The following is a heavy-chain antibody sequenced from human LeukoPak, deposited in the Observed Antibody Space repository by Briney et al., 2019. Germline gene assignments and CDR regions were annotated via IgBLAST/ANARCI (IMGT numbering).Heavy chain of an antibody. CDR1: GFTFSSYA. J-gene: IGHJ4*02. CDR3: ARDELVGAEGALSY. CDR2: ISYDGSNK. D-gene: IGHD1-26*01. V-gene: IGHV3-30-3*01. Sequence: SGGSLRLSCAASGFTFSSYAMHWVRQAPGKGLEWVAVISYDGSNKYYADSVKGRFTISRDNSKNTLYLQMNSLRAEDTAVYYCARDELVGAEGALSYWGQGTLVTVSS.